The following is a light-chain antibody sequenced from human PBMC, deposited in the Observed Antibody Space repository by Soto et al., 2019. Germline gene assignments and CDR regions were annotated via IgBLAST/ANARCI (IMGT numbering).Light chain of an antibody. CDR2: AAS. CDR3: QKYNSALLT. V-gene: IGKV1-27*01. Sequence: DIRLTQSPSPLSPYLGARATITCQASQGISNYLAWYQQKPGKVPKLLIYAASTLQSGVPSRFSGSGSGTDFTLTISSLQPEDVTTYYCQKYNSALLTFGGGTKVDIK. J-gene: IGKJ4*01. CDR1: QGISNY.